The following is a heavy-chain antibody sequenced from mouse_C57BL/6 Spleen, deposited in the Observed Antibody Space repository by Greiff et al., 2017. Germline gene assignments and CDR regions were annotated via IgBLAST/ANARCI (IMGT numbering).Heavy chain of an antibody. CDR1: GYAFSSSW. J-gene: IGHJ4*01. CDR2: IYPGDGDT. V-gene: IGHV1-82*01. Sequence: VQLQQSGPELVKPGASVKISCKASGYAFSSSWMNWMKQRPGKGLEWIGRIYPGDGDTNYNGKFKGKATLTADKSSSTAYMQLSSLTSEDSAVYFCAREDSSTPYAMDYWGQGTSVTVSS. D-gene: IGHD1-3*01. CDR3: AREDSSTPYAMDY.